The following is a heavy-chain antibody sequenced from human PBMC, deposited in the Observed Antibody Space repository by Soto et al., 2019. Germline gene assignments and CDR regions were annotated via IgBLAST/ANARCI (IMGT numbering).Heavy chain of an antibody. V-gene: IGHV3-23*01. CDR2: ISGSGGKT. J-gene: IGHJ6*02. CDR3: AKILSTVTTYYYGMDV. D-gene: IGHD4-17*01. Sequence: EVQLLESGGGLVQPGGSLILSCAASGFSFSTDPMVWVRQAPGKRLEAVSSISGSGGKTYYKDSVKGRFTISRDNSKNTVDLQVNSLRPEDTAVYYCAKILSTVTTYYYGMDVWGQGTTVTVS. CDR1: GFSFSTDP.